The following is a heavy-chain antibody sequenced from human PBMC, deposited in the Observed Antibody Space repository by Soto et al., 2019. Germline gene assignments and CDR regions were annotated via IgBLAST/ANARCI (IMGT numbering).Heavy chain of an antibody. D-gene: IGHD3-22*01. CDR2: IIPIFGTA. CDR1: GGTFSSYA. V-gene: IGHV1-69*13. J-gene: IGHJ4*02. CDR3: AREGSMIVGILDY. Sequence: GASVKVSCKASGGTFSSYAISWVRQAPGQGLEWMGGIIPIFGTANYAQKFQGRVTITADESTSTAYMELSSLRSEDTAVYYCAREGSMIVGILDYWGQGTLVTVSS.